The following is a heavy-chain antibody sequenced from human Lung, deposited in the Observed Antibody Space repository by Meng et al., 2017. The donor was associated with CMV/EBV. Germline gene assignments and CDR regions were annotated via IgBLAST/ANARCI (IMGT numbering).Heavy chain of an antibody. CDR2: IYHSGST. CDR1: GGSISSSNL. Sequence: QVQLQESGPGLVKPSGPLSLTCAVSGGSISSSNLWTWVRQVPGKGLEWIGEIYHSGSTNYNPSLKSRVTISVDKFKNQFSLKLGSVTAADTAVYYCARIERRRILKYCGSDCSTTDYWGQGTLVTVSS. CDR3: ARIERRRILKYCGSDCSTTDY. V-gene: IGHV4-4*02. J-gene: IGHJ4*02. D-gene: IGHD2-21*02.